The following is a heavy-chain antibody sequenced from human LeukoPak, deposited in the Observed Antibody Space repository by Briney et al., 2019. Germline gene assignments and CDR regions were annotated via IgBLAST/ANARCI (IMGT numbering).Heavy chain of an antibody. Sequence: GGSLRLSCAASGFTFSSDAMHWVRQAPGKGLEWVAVISYDGSNKYYADSVKGRFTISRDNSKNTLYLQMNSLRAEDTAVYYCARAREQWLAYFDYWGQGTLVTVSS. J-gene: IGHJ4*02. V-gene: IGHV3-30-3*01. CDR2: ISYDGSNK. CDR1: GFTFSSDA. CDR3: ARAREQWLAYFDY. D-gene: IGHD6-19*01.